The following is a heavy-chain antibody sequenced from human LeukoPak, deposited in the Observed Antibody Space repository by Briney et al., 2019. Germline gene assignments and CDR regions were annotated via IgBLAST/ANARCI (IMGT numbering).Heavy chain of an antibody. CDR2: ISYDGSNK. CDR1: GFTFSSYG. J-gene: IGHJ4*02. CDR3: ANSWSGSYYNTGLLYFDY. D-gene: IGHD3-10*01. Sequence: GGSLRLSCAASGFTFSSYGMHWVRQAPGKGLEWVAVISYDGSNKYYADSVKGRFSISRDNSKNTLHLQMNSLRAEDTAVYYCANSWSGSYYNTGLLYFDYWGQGTLVTVSS. V-gene: IGHV3-30*18.